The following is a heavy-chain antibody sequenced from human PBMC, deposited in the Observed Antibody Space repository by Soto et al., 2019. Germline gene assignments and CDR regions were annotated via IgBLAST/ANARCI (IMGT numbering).Heavy chain of an antibody. Sequence: EVQLLESGGGLVQPGGSLRVSCAASGFTFSSYAMTWVRQAPGKGLEWVSAISGSRGTTYYADSVEGRFTISRDNSKNTLYLQMNSLRAEDTAIYYCVKGMIPAVINGPFDYWGQGILVTVSS. J-gene: IGHJ4*02. CDR2: ISGSRGTT. CDR1: GFTFSSYA. CDR3: VKGMIPAVINGPFDY. V-gene: IGHV3-23*01. D-gene: IGHD3-22*01.